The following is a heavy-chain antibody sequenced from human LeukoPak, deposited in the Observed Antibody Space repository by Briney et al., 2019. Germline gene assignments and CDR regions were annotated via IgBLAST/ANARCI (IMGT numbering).Heavy chain of an antibody. V-gene: IGHV1-24*01. J-gene: IGHJ6*03. D-gene: IGHD4-11*01. CDR1: GYTLTELS. CDR3: ATGYDYSNYAGPEYDYYYMDV. CDR2: FDPEDGET. Sequence: GASVKVSCKVSGYTLTELSMHWVRQAPGKGLEWMGGFDPEDGETIYAQKFQGRVTMTEDTSTDTAYMELSSLRSEDTAVYYCATGYDYSNYAGPEYDYYYMDVWGKGTTVTVSS.